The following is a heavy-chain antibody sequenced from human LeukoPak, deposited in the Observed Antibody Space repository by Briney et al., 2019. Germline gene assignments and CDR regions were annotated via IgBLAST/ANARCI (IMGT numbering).Heavy chain of an antibody. CDR2: ISSSSSYT. D-gene: IGHD5-18*01. V-gene: IGHV3-11*03. CDR1: GFTFSDYY. J-gene: IGHJ4*02. Sequence: GRSLRLSCAASGFTFSDYYMSWIRQAPGKGLEWVSYISSSSSYTNYADSVKGRFTIPRDNAKNSLYLQMNSLSAEDTAVYYCALSTATGRYFDYWGQGTLVTVSS. CDR3: ALSTATGRYFDY.